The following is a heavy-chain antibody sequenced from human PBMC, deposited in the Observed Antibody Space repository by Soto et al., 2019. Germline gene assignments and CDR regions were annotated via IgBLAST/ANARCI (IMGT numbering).Heavy chain of an antibody. CDR2: ISSSSTYM. Sequence: GALSLSCAASGFTFSSYTMNWVRQAPGIGLEWVSSISSSSTYMYYADSVKGRFTISRDNAKNSLYLQMNSLRAEDTAIYYCARDLGVTTVTNPWFDHWGHGSLVTVSS. CDR1: GFTFSSYT. J-gene: IGHJ5*02. V-gene: IGHV3-21*01. CDR3: ARDLGVTTVTNPWFDH. D-gene: IGHD4-4*01.